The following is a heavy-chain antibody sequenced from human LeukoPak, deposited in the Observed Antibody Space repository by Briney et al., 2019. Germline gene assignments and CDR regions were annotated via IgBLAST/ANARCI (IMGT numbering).Heavy chain of an antibody. CDR1: GNSFTSYW. Sequence: GESLKISCKGSGNSFTSYWIGWVHQMPGKGLEWMGIIYPGDSDTRYSPSFQGQVTISADKSISTAYLQWSSLKASDTAMYYCANSQYSSGWAYFDYWGQGTLVTVSS. D-gene: IGHD6-19*01. CDR2: IYPGDSDT. V-gene: IGHV5-51*07. J-gene: IGHJ4*02. CDR3: ANSQYSSGWAYFDY.